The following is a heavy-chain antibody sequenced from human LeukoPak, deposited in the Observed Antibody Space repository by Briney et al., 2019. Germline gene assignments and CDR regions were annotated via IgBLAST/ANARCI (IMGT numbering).Heavy chain of an antibody. J-gene: IGHJ4*02. CDR1: GGTFSSYA. D-gene: IGHD3-3*01. CDR3: AKDFFSAEWPIDY. Sequence: SVKVSCKASGGTFSSYAISWVRQAPGQGLEWMGGIIPIFGTANYAQKFQGRVTITADESTSTAYMELSSLRAEDTAVYYCAKDFFSAEWPIDYWGQGTLVTVSS. CDR2: IIPIFGTA. V-gene: IGHV1-69*13.